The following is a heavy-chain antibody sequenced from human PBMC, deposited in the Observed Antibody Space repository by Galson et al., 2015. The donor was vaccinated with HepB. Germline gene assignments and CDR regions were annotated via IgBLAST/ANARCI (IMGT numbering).Heavy chain of an antibody. V-gene: IGHV3-23*01. Sequence: SLRLSCAASGYTFSNYAMSWVRQGPGKGLEWVSGISGGGGSTSYADSVKGRFTISRDNSKNTVYLQMNSLRAEDTAIYYCARDRMLTLTLIDYWGQGSLVTVSS. CDR2: ISGGGGST. CDR1: GYTFSNYA. D-gene: IGHD4/OR15-4a*01. J-gene: IGHJ4*02. CDR3: ARDRMLTLTLIDY.